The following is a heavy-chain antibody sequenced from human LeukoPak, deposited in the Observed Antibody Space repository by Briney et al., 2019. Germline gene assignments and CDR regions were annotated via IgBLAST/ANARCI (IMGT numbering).Heavy chain of an antibody. J-gene: IGHJ6*02. D-gene: IGHD2-15*01. CDR3: ARTSCSGGSCYSPYYYGMDV. CDR2: INAGNGNT. V-gene: IGHV1-3*01. CDR1: GYTFTNYV. Sequence: ASVKVSCKASGYTFTNYVMHWVRQAPGQRLEWMGWINAGNGNTQYSQKFQGRVTITRDASASTAHMELSNLRSEDTAVYYCARTSCSGGSCYSPYYYGMDVWGQGTTVTVSS.